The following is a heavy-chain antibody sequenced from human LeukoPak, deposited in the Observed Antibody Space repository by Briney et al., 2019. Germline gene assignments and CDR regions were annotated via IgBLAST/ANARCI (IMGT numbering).Heavy chain of an antibody. Sequence: ASVEVSCKASGYTFTSYDINWVRQATGQGLEWMGWMNPNSGNTGYAQKFQGRVTMTRNTSISTAYMELSSLRSEDTAVYYCASPGKDGYNELGYWGQGTLVTVSS. CDR3: ASPGKDGYNELGY. D-gene: IGHD5-24*01. CDR1: GYTFTSYD. V-gene: IGHV1-8*01. CDR2: MNPNSGNT. J-gene: IGHJ4*02.